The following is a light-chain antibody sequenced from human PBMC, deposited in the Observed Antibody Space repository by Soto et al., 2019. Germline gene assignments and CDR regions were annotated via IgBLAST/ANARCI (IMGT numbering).Light chain of an antibody. Sequence: EIVLTQSPGTLSLSPGERATLSCRASQSVSNSYLAWYQQKPGQAPRLLIYGASSRATGIPDRFSGSGSGTDFTLTISRLEHEDFAVYYCQQYDSSHPGFTFGPGTKVDIK. J-gene: IGKJ3*01. CDR2: GAS. V-gene: IGKV3-20*01. CDR3: QQYDSSHPGFT. CDR1: QSVSNSY.